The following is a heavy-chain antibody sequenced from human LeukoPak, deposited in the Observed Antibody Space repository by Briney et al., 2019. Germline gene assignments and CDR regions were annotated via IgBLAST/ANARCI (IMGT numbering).Heavy chain of an antibody. J-gene: IGHJ4*02. CDR1: GGSFSGYY. V-gene: IGHV4-34*01. CDR3: ARGRGTHDSSGIFDY. CDR2: INHSGST. D-gene: IGHD3-22*01. Sequence: SETLSLTCAVYGGSFSGYYWSWIRQPPGKGLEWIGEINHSGSTNYNPSLESRVTISVDTSKNQFSLKLSSVTAADTAVYYCARGRGTHDSSGIFDYWGQGTLVTVSS.